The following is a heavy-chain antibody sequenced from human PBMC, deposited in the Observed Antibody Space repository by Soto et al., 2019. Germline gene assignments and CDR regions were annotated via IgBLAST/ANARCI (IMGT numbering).Heavy chain of an antibody. CDR2: IYYSGST. CDR3: ARRPPDYYILTGYYLREYYFDY. D-gene: IGHD3-9*01. Sequence: SETLSLTCTVSGGSISSSSYYWGWIRQPPGKGLEWIGSIYYSGSTYYNPSLKSRVTMSVDTSKNQFSLKLSSVTAADTAVYYCARRPPDYYILTGYYLREYYFDYWGQGTLVTVSS. CDR1: GGSISSSSYY. V-gene: IGHV4-39*01. J-gene: IGHJ4*02.